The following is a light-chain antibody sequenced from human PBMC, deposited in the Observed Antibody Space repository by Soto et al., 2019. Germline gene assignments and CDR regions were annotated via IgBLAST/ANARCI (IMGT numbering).Light chain of an antibody. J-gene: IGKJ1*01. Sequence: DIQMTQSPSSLSASVGDRVTITCRASQGIRDALGWYQQKPGKAPKRLIYAASSLQSGVPSSFSGSGSGTEFTLTISSLQPEDSATYYCLQHNSYPQTFGQGTKVEIK. CDR3: LQHNSYPQT. CDR2: AAS. V-gene: IGKV1-17*01. CDR1: QGIRDA.